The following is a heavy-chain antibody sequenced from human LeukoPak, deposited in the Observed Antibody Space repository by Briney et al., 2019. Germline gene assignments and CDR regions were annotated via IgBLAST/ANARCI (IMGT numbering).Heavy chain of an antibody. V-gene: IGHV3-33*06. J-gene: IGHJ1*01. Sequence: TGGSLRLSCAASGFTFSSYGMHWVRQAPGKGLEWVAVIWYDGSNKYYADSVKGRFTISRDNSKNTLYLQMNSLRAEDTAVYYCAKDGSSWYFLAEYFQHWGQGTLVTVSS. CDR1: GFTFSSYG. D-gene: IGHD6-13*01. CDR2: IWYDGSNK. CDR3: AKDGSSWYFLAEYFQH.